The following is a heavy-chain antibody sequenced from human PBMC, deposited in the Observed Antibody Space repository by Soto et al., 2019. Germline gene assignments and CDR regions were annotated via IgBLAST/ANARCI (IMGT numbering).Heavy chain of an antibody. V-gene: IGHV3-23*01. CDR2: ISGSGSST. D-gene: IGHD3-3*01. CDR1: EFTFSSYA. CDR3: AKDRIFWTGDVYDI. J-gene: IGHJ3*02. Sequence: EVQLLESGGGLVQPGGSLRLSCAASEFTFSSYAMNWVRQAPGKGLERVSGISGSGSSTNYADSVKRGFTISRDNSKSTLYLHMNTVRAEDTAAYYCAKDRIFWTGDVYDIRGQGTMVTVSS.